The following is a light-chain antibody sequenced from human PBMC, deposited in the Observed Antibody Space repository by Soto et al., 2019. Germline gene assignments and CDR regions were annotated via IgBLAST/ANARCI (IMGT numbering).Light chain of an antibody. V-gene: IGKV1-5*01. CDR3: QQYNSYPWT. Sequence: DIQMTQSPSTLSASVRARVTITCRASQSISSWLAWYQQKPGKAPKLLIYDASSLESGVPSRFSGSGSGTEFTLTISSLQPDDFATYYCQQYNSYPWTFGQGTKVEIK. CDR2: DAS. J-gene: IGKJ1*01. CDR1: QSISSW.